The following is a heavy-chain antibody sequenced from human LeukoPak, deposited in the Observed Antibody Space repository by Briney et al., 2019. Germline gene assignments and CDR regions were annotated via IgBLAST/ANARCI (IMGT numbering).Heavy chain of an antibody. Sequence: SETLSLTCAVYGGSFSGYYWSWIRQPPGKGLEWIGEINHSGSTNYNPSLKSRVTISVDKSKNQFSLKLSSVTAADTAVYYCARDSSGWGLDYWGQGTLVTVSS. D-gene: IGHD6-19*01. CDR1: GGSFSGYY. J-gene: IGHJ4*02. CDR3: ARDSSGWGLDY. V-gene: IGHV4-34*01. CDR2: INHSGST.